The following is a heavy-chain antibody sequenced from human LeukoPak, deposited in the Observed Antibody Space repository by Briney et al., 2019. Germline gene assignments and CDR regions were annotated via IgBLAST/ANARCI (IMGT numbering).Heavy chain of an antibody. CDR2: IYSGGST. Sequence: PGGSLRLSCAASAFTVSSNYMNWVRQAPGKGLEWVSLIYSGGSTYYVDSVKGRFTISRDNSKNTFYLQMNSLRAEDTAVYYCARDLGRTVAGPFDIWGQGTMVTVAS. CDR1: AFTVSSNY. D-gene: IGHD1-1*01. J-gene: IGHJ3*02. CDR3: ARDLGRTVAGPFDI. V-gene: IGHV3-53*01.